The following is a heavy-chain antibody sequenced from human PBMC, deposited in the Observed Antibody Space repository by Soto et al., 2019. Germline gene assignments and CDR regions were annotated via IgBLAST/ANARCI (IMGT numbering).Heavy chain of an antibody. V-gene: IGHV4-34*01. D-gene: IGHD2-15*01. CDR1: GGSFSGYY. J-gene: IGHJ5*02. CDR3: ARAPTREHVVVVVVRSGTSYNWFDP. Sequence: PSETLSLTCAVYGGSFSGYYWSWIRQPPGKGLEWIGEINHSGSTNYNPSLKSRVTISVDTSKNQFSLKLSSVTAADTAVYYCARAPTREHVVVVVVRSGTSYNWFDPWGQGTLVTVSS. CDR2: INHSGST.